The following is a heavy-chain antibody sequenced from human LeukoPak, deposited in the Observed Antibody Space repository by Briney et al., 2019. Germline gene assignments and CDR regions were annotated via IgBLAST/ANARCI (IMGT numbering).Heavy chain of an antibody. Sequence: GGSLRLSCAASGFTFSSNGMNWVRQAPGKGLEWVSYISATGGTIYYADSVKGRFTISRDNSKNTLYLQMNSLRAEDTAVYYCARALRGDSSGYYSTREYYFDYWGQGTLVTVSS. J-gene: IGHJ4*02. V-gene: IGHV3-48*01. CDR1: GFTFSSNG. D-gene: IGHD3-22*01. CDR2: ISATGGTI. CDR3: ARALRGDSSGYYSTREYYFDY.